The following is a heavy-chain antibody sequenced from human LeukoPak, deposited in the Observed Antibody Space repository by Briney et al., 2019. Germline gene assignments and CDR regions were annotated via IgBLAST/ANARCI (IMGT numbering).Heavy chain of an antibody. D-gene: IGHD3-22*01. Sequence: PGGSLRLSCAASGFTFSSYSMNWVRQAPGKGLEWVSSISTSSTYIYYADSVKGRFTISRDNAKNSLYLQMNSLRAEDTAVYYCARGRGLSYYYDSSGEHLDYWGQGTLVTVSS. CDR2: ISTSSTYI. CDR3: ARGRGLSYYYDSSGEHLDY. V-gene: IGHV3-21*01. CDR1: GFTFSSYS. J-gene: IGHJ4*02.